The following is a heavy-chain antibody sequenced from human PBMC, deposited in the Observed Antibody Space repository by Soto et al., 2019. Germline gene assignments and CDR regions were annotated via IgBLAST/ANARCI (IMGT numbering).Heavy chain of an antibody. CDR3: AKAHDFWSGEFDY. CDR1: VFTFSSYA. D-gene: IGHD3-3*01. Sequence: PWWSLRLSCSASVFTFSSYAMSWVRQAPGKGLEWVSAISGSGGSTYYADSVKGRFTISRDNSKNTLYLQMNSLRAEDTAVYYCAKAHDFWSGEFDYWGQGTLVTVSS. CDR2: ISGSGGST. V-gene: IGHV3-23*01. J-gene: IGHJ4*02.